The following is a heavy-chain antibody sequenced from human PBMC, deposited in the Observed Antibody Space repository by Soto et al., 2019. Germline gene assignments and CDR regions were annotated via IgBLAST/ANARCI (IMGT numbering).Heavy chain of an antibody. V-gene: IGHV3-53*01. CDR3: AKDPSTGPADY. CDR2: IYSAGST. CDR1: GLTVSSSY. J-gene: IGHJ4*02. D-gene: IGHD3-9*01. Sequence: GGSLRLSCAASGLTVSSSYMSWARQAPGKGLQWVSVIYSAGSTYYANSVKGRFTISRDDSANTLYLQMSNLRVDDTAIYYCAKDPSTGPADYWGQGALVTVSS.